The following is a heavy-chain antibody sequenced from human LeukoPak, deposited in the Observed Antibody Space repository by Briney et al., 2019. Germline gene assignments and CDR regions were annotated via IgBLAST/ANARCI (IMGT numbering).Heavy chain of an antibody. CDR1: GGSVSSSY. CDR3: ARHSNPTRPRAVAGTNFDY. J-gene: IGHJ4*02. CDR2: VYHSGVT. Sequence: SETLSLTCTVSGGSVSSSYGSWIRQPPGKGLEWIGYVYHSGVTIDNTSDRTRVSISADSLKYQLSLRMPSVTAADTALYYCARHSNPTRPRAVAGTNFDYWGTGTLVTASS. V-gene: IGHV4-59*08. D-gene: IGHD6-19*01.